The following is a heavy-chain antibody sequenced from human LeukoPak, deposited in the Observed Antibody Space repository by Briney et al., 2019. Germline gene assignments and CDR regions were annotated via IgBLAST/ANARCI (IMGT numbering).Heavy chain of an antibody. CDR2: INPNSGGT. V-gene: IGHV1-2*02. Sequence: ASVKVSCKASGYIFTGNYMHWVREAPGQGLEWMGWINPNSGGTNYAQKFQGRVTMTRDTSISTAYMELSRLRSDDTAVYYCARVGGRDGYNLGYDYWGQGTLVTVSS. D-gene: IGHD5-24*01. CDR3: ARVGGRDGYNLGYDY. CDR1: GYIFTGNY. J-gene: IGHJ4*02.